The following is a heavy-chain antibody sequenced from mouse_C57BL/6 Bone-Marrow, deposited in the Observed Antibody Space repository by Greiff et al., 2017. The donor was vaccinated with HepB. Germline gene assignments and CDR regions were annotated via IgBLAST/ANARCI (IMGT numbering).Heavy chain of an antibody. Sequence: VQLQQSGAELARPGASVKLSCKASGYTFTSYGISWVKQRTGQGLEWIGEIYPRSGNTYYNEKFKGKATLTADKSSSTAYMELRSLTSEDSAVYFCARGGLTTVVAPSYFDVWGTGTTVTVSS. CDR1: GYTFTSYG. CDR2: IYPRSGNT. J-gene: IGHJ1*03. V-gene: IGHV1-81*01. D-gene: IGHD1-1*01. CDR3: ARGGLTTVVAPSYFDV.